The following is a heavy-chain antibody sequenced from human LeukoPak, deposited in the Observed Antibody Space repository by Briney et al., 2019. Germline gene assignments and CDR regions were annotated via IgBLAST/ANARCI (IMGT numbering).Heavy chain of an antibody. Sequence: PGGSLRLSCAASGFTFSSYWMSWVPQAPGKGLEWVANINQDGSEKYYVDSVKGRFTISRDNAKNSLYLQMNSLRAEDTAVYYCARAPEGSGSSYYFDYWGQGTLVTVSS. V-gene: IGHV3-7*01. CDR2: INQDGSEK. J-gene: IGHJ4*02. CDR3: ARAPEGSGSSYYFDY. CDR1: GFTFSSYW. D-gene: IGHD3-10*01.